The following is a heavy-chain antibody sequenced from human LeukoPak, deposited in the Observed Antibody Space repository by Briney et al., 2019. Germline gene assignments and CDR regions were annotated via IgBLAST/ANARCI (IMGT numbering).Heavy chain of an antibody. D-gene: IGHD3-9*01. CDR2: INPNSGGT. Sequence: ASVKVSCKASGYTFTGYYMHWVRQAPGQGLEWMGWINPNSGGTNYAQRLQGRVTMTTETSTSTAYMELRSLRSDDTAVYYCARDPGEYYDILTGYYTEYYFDYWGQGTLVTVSS. CDR3: ARDPGEYYDILTGYYTEYYFDY. CDR1: GYTFTGYY. J-gene: IGHJ4*02. V-gene: IGHV1-2*02.